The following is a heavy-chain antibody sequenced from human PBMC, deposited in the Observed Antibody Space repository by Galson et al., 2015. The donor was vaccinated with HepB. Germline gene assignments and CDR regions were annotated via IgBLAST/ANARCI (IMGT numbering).Heavy chain of an antibody. J-gene: IGHJ4*02. CDR3: AKAWLQFSLPTMYFDY. Sequence: SLRLSCAASGFTFSSYGMHWVRQAPGKGLEWVAVISYDRSNKYYADSVKGRFTISRDNSKNTLSLQMNSLRAEDTAVYYCAKAWLQFSLPTMYFDYWGQGTLVTVSS. V-gene: IGHV3-30*18. CDR2: ISYDRSNK. CDR1: GFTFSSYG. D-gene: IGHD5-24*01.